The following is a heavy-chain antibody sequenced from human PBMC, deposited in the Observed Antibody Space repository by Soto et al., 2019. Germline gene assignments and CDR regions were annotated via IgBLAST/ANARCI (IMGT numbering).Heavy chain of an antibody. D-gene: IGHD3-10*01. J-gene: IGHJ4*02. CDR1: GFRFEQYV. Sequence: VQVVASGGGLVQPGRSLRLYCAVSGFRFEQYVMHWVRQAPGKGLECVSTVSPTGDTVAYADSVEGRFTVSRDNAKNSLYLQMNSLKGVDTAFYYCIKDAPNGSIDEWGQGTLVTVSS. CDR2: VSPTGDTV. V-gene: IGHV3-9*01. CDR3: IKDAPNGSIDE.